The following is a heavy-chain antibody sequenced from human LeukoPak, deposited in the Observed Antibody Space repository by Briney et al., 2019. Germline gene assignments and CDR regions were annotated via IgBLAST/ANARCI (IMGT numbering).Heavy chain of an antibody. D-gene: IGHD2-2*01. J-gene: IGHJ6*02. CDR1: GGTFSSYA. Sequence: GASVKVSCKASGGTFSSYAISLVRLAPGQGLEWMGRSIAILGIANYAQKFQGRVTITADKSTSTAYMELSSLRSEDTAVYYCARAIVVVPAAISSYYYGMDVWGQGTTVTVSS. CDR2: SIAILGIA. CDR3: ARAIVVVPAAISSYYYGMDV. V-gene: IGHV1-69*04.